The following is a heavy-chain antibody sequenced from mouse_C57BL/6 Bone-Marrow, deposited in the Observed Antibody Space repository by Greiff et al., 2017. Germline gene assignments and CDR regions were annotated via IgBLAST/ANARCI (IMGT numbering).Heavy chain of an antibody. CDR2: IDPSDSYT. D-gene: IGHD1-1*01. Sequence: VQLQQPGAELVMPGASVKLSCKASGYTFTSYWMHWVKQRPGQGLEWIGEIDPSDSYTKYNQKFKGKSTLTVDKSSSTAYMQLSSLTSEDSAVYYCAREGTVVSYYFDYWGQGTTLTVSS. CDR1: GYTFTSYW. J-gene: IGHJ2*01. CDR3: AREGTVVSYYFDY. V-gene: IGHV1-69*01.